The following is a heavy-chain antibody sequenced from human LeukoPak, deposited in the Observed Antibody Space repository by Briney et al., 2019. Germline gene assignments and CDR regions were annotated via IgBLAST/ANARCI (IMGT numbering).Heavy chain of an antibody. Sequence: PGGSLRLSCAASGFTFSSYSMKWVRQAPEKGLEWVSYISSSSGTIYYADSVKGRFTISRDNAKNSPYLQMNILRAEDTAIYYCASVYYGSGASVWGTGTTVTVSS. D-gene: IGHD3-10*01. V-gene: IGHV3-48*01. CDR2: ISSSSGTI. J-gene: IGHJ6*04. CDR1: GFTFSSYS. CDR3: ASVYYGSGASV.